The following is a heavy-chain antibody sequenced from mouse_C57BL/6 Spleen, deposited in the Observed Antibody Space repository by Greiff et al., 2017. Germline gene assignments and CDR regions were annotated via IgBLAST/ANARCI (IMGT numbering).Heavy chain of an antibody. CDR1: GFTFSSYG. V-gene: IGHV5-6*01. J-gene: IGHJ2*01. Sequence: EVQRVESGGDLVKPGGSLKLSCAASGFTFSSYGMSWVRQTPDKRLEWVATISSGGSYTYYPDSVKGRFTISRDNAKNTLYLQMSSLKSEDTAMYYCARRVVEGDYFDYWGQGTTLTVSS. CDR3: ARRVVEGDYFDY. D-gene: IGHD1-1*01. CDR2: ISSGGSYT.